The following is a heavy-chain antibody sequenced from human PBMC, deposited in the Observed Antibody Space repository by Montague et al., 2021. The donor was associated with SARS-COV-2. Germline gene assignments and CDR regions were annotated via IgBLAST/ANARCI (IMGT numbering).Heavy chain of an antibody. V-gene: IGHV4-34*01. CDR3: ARLRDGVVPSPILGVGPYYSYHDMDV. J-gene: IGHJ6*01. Sequence: SETRSLTCAVHGTSFSGYYWNWIRQPPGKGLEWIGEINHGGSTKYSPSLKSRLTISADTSKNPFSLKLTSVAAADTAVYYCARLRDGVVPSPILGVGPYYSYHDMDVWGRGTTVTVSS. CDR2: INHGGST. D-gene: IGHD3-10*01. CDR1: GTSFSGYY.